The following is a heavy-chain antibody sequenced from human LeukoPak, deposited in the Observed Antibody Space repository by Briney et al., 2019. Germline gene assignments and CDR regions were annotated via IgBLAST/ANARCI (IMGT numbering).Heavy chain of an antibody. J-gene: IGHJ4*02. V-gene: IGHV1-18*01. CDR1: GYTFTSYG. D-gene: IGHD2-15*01. CDR2: ISAYNGNT. CDR3: ARVTLDPRIVVVGEN. Sequence: ASVTVSCKASGYTFTSYGISWVRQAPGQGLEWMGWISAYNGNTKYPQKLQGRVTMTTDTSTSTAYMELRSLRSDDTAVYYCARVTLDPRIVVVGENWGQGTLVTVSS.